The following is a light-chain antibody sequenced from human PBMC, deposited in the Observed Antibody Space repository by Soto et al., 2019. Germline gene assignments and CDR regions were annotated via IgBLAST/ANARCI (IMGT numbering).Light chain of an antibody. Sequence: DIQMTQSPSSLSASVGDRVTITCRASQNINTYLNWYQQRQGTAPKLLIYAASNLLSGVPSRFSGSGSGTNFTLTISSLQPEDFATYYCQQSYKTPHTFGQGTKLETK. CDR1: QNINTY. J-gene: IGKJ2*01. CDR3: QQSYKTPHT. V-gene: IGKV1-39*01. CDR2: AAS.